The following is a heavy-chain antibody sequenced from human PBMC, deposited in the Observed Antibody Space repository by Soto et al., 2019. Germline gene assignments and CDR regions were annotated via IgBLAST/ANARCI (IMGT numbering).Heavy chain of an antibody. CDR2: IYPGDSDA. Sequence: PGESLKISCKRSGYSFTSYWIGWVRQMPGKGLEWMGIIYPGDSDARYSPSFQGQVTISADESISTAYLQWSSLKASDTAMYYCASFPNTYYYDSSGYNSIDYWGQGTLVTVSS. V-gene: IGHV5-51*01. J-gene: IGHJ4*02. CDR3: ASFPNTYYYDSSGYNSIDY. D-gene: IGHD3-22*01. CDR1: GYSFTSYW.